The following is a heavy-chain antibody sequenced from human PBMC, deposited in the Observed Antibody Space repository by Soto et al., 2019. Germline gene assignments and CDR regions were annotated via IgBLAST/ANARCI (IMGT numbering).Heavy chain of an antibody. Sequence: QVQLVESGGGVVQPGRSLRLSCAASGFTFSSYGMHWVRQAPGKGLEWVAVISYDGSNKYYADSVKGRFTISRDNSKNTLYLQMNSLRAEDTAVYYCAKVGPGEAIFGVVQTFYYYYYMDVWGKGTTVTVSS. J-gene: IGHJ6*03. CDR1: GFTFSSYG. CDR3: AKVGPGEAIFGVVQTFYYYYYMDV. CDR2: ISYDGSNK. D-gene: IGHD3-3*01. V-gene: IGHV3-30*18.